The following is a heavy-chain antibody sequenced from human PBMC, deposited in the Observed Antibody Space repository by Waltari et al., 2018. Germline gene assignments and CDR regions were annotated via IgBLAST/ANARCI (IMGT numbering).Heavy chain of an antibody. V-gene: IGHV3-7*01. CDR2: IKQDGSEK. CDR1: GFPVSNYW. J-gene: IGHJ4*02. D-gene: IGHD2-8*01. CDR3: ARPVSAY. Sequence: EVQLVESGGGLVQPGGSLRIYCAAYGFPVSNYWMSWVRQAPGKGLEWVANIKQDGSEKYYVDSVKGRFTISRDNAKNSLYLQMNSLRAEDTAVYYCARPVSAYWGQGTLVTVSS.